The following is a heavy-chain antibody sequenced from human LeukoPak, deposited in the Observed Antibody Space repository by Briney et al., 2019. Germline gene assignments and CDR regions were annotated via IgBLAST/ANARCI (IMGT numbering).Heavy chain of an antibody. CDR1: GGSISSGSYY. Sequence: SETLSLTCTVSGGSISSGSYYWRWIRQPAGKGLEWIGRIYTSGSTNYNPSLKSRVTISVDTSKNQFSLKLSSVTAADTAVYYCAREPYLTMAIYYYYYMDVWGKGTTVTISS. CDR2: IYTSGST. J-gene: IGHJ6*03. V-gene: IGHV4-61*02. D-gene: IGHD4/OR15-4a*01. CDR3: AREPYLTMAIYYYYYMDV.